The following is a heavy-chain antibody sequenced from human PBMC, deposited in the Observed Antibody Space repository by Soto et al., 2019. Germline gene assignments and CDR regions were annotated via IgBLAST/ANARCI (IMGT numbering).Heavy chain of an antibody. V-gene: IGHV3-23*01. D-gene: IGHD1-26*01. CDR1: GFTFSSYA. CDR2: ISGSGGST. CDR3: TTGGSYLVPDAFDI. Sequence: PGGSLRLSCAASGFTFSSYAMSWVRQAPGKGLEWVSAISGSGGSTYYADSVKGRFTISRDNSKNTLYLQMNSLKTEDTAVYYCTTGGSYLVPDAFDIWGQGTTVTVS. J-gene: IGHJ3*02.